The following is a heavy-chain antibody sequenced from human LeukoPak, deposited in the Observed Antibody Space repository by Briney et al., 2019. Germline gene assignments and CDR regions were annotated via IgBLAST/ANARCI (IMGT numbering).Heavy chain of an antibody. D-gene: IGHD2-15*01. CDR3: ARGTVVFGMDV. CDR1: VGSISSYY. J-gene: IGHJ6*02. CDR2: IYYSGST. Sequence: SQTLSLTCTISVGSISSYYWSCIRQPPEKGLDWIGHIYYSGSTNYNPSFKSRVTMSVDTSKNQFSLKLSSVTAADTAVYYCARGTVVFGMDVWGQGTTVTVSS. V-gene: IGHV4-59*01.